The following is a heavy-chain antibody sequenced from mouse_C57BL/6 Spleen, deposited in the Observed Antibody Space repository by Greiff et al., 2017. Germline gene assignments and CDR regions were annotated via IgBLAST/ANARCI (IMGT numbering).Heavy chain of an antibody. D-gene: IGHD2-2*01. J-gene: IGHJ2*01. V-gene: IGHV1-69*01. Sequence: QVQLQQPGAELVMPGASVKLSCKASGYTFTSYWMHWVKQRPGQGLEWIGEIDPSDSYTNYNQKFKGKSTLTVDKSSSTAYMQLSSRTSEDSAVYYCARRGGYDHFDYWGQGTTLTVSS. CDR1: GYTFTSYW. CDR3: ARRGGYDHFDY. CDR2: IDPSDSYT.